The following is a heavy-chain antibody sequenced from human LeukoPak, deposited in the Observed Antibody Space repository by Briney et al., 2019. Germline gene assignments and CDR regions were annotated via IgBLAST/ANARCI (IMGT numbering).Heavy chain of an antibody. Sequence: SETLSLTCTVSGGSISSYCWSWIRQPPGKGLEWIGYIYYSGSTNYNPSLKSRVTISVDTSKNQFSLKLCSVTAADTAVYYCERYSGYFDYWGQGTLVTVSS. D-gene: IGHD1-26*01. J-gene: IGHJ4*02. CDR2: IYYSGST. CDR1: GGSISSYC. CDR3: ERYSGYFDY. V-gene: IGHV4-59*08.